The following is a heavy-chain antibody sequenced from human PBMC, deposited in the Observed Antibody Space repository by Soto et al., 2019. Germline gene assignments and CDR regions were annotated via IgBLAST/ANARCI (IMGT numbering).Heavy chain of an antibody. CDR2: ISGSGGST. J-gene: IGHJ5*02. Sequence: GGSLRLSCAASGFTFSSYAMSWVRQAPGKGLEWVSAISGSGGSTYYADSVKGRFTISRDNSKNTLYLQMNSLRAEDTAVCYCAKPVVVVAATPAWFDPWGQGTLVTVSS. CDR1: GFTFSSYA. V-gene: IGHV3-23*01. CDR3: AKPVVVVAATPAWFDP. D-gene: IGHD2-15*01.